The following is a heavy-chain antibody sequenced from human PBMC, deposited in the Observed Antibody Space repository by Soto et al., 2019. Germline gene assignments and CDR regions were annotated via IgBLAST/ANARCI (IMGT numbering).Heavy chain of an antibody. D-gene: IGHD6-19*01. CDR3: ARGLSSGWFDY. J-gene: IGHJ5*01. V-gene: IGHV3-21*01. Sequence: EVQLVESGGGLVKPGGSLRVSCAASGFTFSNYSMNWVRQAPGKGLEWVSSISSTSKYIYYADSVKVRFTISRDNAKKSLYLQMNSLRADDTAVYYCARGLSSGWFDYWGQGTLVTVSA. CDR2: ISSTSKYI. CDR1: GFTFSNYS.